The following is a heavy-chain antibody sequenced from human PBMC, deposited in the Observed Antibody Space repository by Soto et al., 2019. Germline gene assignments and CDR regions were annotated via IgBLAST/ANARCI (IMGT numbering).Heavy chain of an antibody. CDR1: GYTFTSYG. CDR2: ISADKGNT. J-gene: IGHJ4*02. CDR3: AREFSGPNWTYGAGLYYFDY. D-gene: IGHD1-7*01. Sequence: QVHLEQSGAEVKKPGASVKVSCKASGYTFTSYGITWVRQAPGQGLEWMGWISADKGNTEYSQKLHGRVTMTTDTSTSTAYMELRSLRSDDTAVYYCAREFSGPNWTYGAGLYYFDYWGQGTLVTVSS. V-gene: IGHV1-18*01.